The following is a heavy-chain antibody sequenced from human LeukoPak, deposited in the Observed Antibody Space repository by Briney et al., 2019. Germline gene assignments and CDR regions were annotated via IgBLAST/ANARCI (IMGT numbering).Heavy chain of an antibody. V-gene: IGHV3-48*03. CDR2: ISSSGSTI. Sequence: PGGSLRLSCAASGFTFSSYEMNWVRQAPGKGLEWVSYISSSGSTIYYADSVKGRFTISRDNAKNSLYLQMNSLRAEDTAVYYRASSGHDYGDYGGLYYYMDVWGKGTTVTVSS. D-gene: IGHD4-17*01. J-gene: IGHJ6*03. CDR1: GFTFSSYE. CDR3: ASSGHDYGDYGGLYYYMDV.